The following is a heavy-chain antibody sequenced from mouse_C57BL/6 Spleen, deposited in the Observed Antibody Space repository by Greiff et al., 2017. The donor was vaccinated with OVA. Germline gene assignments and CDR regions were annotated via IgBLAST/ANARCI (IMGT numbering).Heavy chain of an antibody. D-gene: IGHD4-1*01. CDR2: IDPSDSYT. V-gene: IGHV1-50*01. CDR3: ARVEKPLTGTGD. J-gene: IGHJ2*01. Sequence: VQLQQPGAELVKPGASVKLSCKASGYTFTSYWMQWVKQRPGQGLEWIGEIDPSDSYTNYNQKFKGKATLTVDTSSSTAYMQLSSLTSEDSAAYYCARVEKPLTGTGDWGQGTTLTVSS. CDR1: GYTFTSYW.